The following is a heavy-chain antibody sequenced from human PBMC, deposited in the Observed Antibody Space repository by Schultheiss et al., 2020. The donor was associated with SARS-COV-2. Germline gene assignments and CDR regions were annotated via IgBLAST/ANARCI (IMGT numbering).Heavy chain of an antibody. V-gene: IGHV3-23*01. CDR2: ISGSGGST. CDR1: GFTFSSYA. CDR3: ARDQWYYDSSGHLDI. Sequence: GGSLRLSCAASGFTFSSYAMSWVRQAPGKGLEWVSAISGSGGSTYYADSVKGRFTISRDNSKNSLYLQMDSLRADDTAVYYCARDQWYYDSSGHLDIWGQGTMVTVSS. J-gene: IGHJ3*02. D-gene: IGHD3-22*01.